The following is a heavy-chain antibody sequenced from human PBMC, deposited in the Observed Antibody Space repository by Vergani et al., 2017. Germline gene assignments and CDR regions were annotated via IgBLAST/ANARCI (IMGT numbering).Heavy chain of an antibody. CDR3: ARSTVHSSGWYDY. J-gene: IGHJ4*02. Sequence: QVQLQESGPGLVKPSQTLSLTCTVSGCSISSGSYYWSWIRQPAGKGLEWIGRIYTSGSTNYNPSLKSRVTISVDTSKNQFSLKLSSVTAADTAVYYCARSTVHSSGWYDYWGQGTLVTVSS. CDR1: GCSISSGSYY. CDR2: IYTSGST. D-gene: IGHD6-19*01. V-gene: IGHV4-61*02.